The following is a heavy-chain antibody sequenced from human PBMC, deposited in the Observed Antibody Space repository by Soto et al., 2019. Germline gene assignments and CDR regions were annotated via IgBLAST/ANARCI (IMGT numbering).Heavy chain of an antibody. CDR2: ISYDGSNK. CDR3: ARDPMGRYYGSGSYYFDY. CDR1: GFTFSSYA. J-gene: IGHJ4*02. D-gene: IGHD3-10*01. Sequence: QVQLVESGGGVVQPGRSLRLSCAASGFTFSSYAMHWVRQAPGKGLEWVAVISYDGSNKYYADSVKGRFTISRDNSKNTLYLQMNSLRAEDTAVYYGARDPMGRYYGSGSYYFDYWGQGTLVTVSS. V-gene: IGHV3-30-3*01.